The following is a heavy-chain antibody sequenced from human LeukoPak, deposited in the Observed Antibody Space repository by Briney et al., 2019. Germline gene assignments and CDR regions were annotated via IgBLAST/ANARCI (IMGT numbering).Heavy chain of an antibody. CDR1: GGSISSYY. CDR3: ARDQPGRKITMVRGVIITDYYYYMDV. J-gene: IGHJ6*03. Sequence: SETLSLTCTVSGGSISSYYWSWIRQPAGKGLEWIGRIYTSGSTNYNPSLKSRVTMSVDTSKNQFSLKLSSVTAADTAVYYCARDQPGRKITMVRGVIITDYYYYMDVWGKGTTVTISS. D-gene: IGHD3-10*01. V-gene: IGHV4-4*07. CDR2: IYTSGST.